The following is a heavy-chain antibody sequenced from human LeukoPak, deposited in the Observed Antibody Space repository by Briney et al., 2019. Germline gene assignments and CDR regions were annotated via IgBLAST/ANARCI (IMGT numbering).Heavy chain of an antibody. J-gene: IGHJ3*02. Sequence: TLSLTCAVSGGSISSGGYSWSWIRQPPGKGLEWIGYIYHSGSTYYNPSLKSRVTMSVDRSKNQFSLKLSSVTAADTAVYYCARDSRAGAFDIWGQGTMVTVSS. CDR1: GGSISSGGYS. CDR3: ARDSRAGAFDI. D-gene: IGHD2-2*01. CDR2: IYHSGST. V-gene: IGHV4-30-2*01.